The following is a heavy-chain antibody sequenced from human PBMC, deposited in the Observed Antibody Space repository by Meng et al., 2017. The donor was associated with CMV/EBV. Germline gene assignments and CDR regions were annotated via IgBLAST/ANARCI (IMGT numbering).Heavy chain of an antibody. CDR2: IYYSGST. CDR1: GGSISSGGYY. CDR3: ARDIYSGYDRGFDY. Sequence: LRLSCTVSGGSISSGGYYWSWIRQHPGKGLEWIGYIYYSGSTYYNPSLKSRVTISVDTSKNQFSLKLSSVTAADTAVYYCARDIYSGYDRGFDYWGQGTLVTVSP. V-gene: IGHV4-31*03. D-gene: IGHD5-12*01. J-gene: IGHJ4*02.